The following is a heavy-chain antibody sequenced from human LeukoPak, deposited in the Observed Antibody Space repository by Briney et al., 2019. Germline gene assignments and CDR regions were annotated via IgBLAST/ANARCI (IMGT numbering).Heavy chain of an antibody. CDR1: GFTFSNAW. J-gene: IGHJ1*01. D-gene: IGHD3-22*01. CDR3: TTGGYYDSSGYYYGGYFQH. V-gene: IGHV3-15*01. CDR2: IKSKTDGGTT. Sequence: GGSLRLSCAASGFTFSNAWMSWVRQAPGKGLEWVGRIKSKTDGGTTGYAAPVKGRFTISRDDSKNTLYLQMNSLKTEDTAVYYCTTGGYYDSSGYYYGGYFQHWGQGTLVTVSS.